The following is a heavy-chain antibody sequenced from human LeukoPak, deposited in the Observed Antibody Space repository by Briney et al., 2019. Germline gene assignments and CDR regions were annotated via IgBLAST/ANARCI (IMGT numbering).Heavy chain of an antibody. Sequence: ASVSVSCKPSGYTFTSYDINWGRQATGQGLEWMGWMNPNSGNTGYAQKFQGRVTMTRNTSISTTYMELSSLRSEDTAVYYWARGWGQWGLAWGFDIWGQGTMVTVSS. CDR3: ARGWGQWGLAWGFDI. CDR1: GYTFTSYD. J-gene: IGHJ3*02. CDR2: MNPNSGNT. D-gene: IGHD1-26*01. V-gene: IGHV1-8*01.